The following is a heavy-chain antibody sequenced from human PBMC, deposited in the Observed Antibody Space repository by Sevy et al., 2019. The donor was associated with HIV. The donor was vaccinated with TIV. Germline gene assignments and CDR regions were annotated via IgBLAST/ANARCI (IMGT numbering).Heavy chain of an antibody. Sequence: GGSLRLSCAASGFAFSSYAMNWVGQGPGKGLEWVSATGGRGGATYYADSVKGRFTISRDNSKNTLYLQMDSLRAEDTAVYYCAKDVVAVVGDAFDVWGQGTMVTVSS. CDR3: AKDVVAVVGDAFDV. J-gene: IGHJ3*01. CDR2: TGGRGGAT. D-gene: IGHD2-15*01. CDR1: GFAFSSYA. V-gene: IGHV3-23*01.